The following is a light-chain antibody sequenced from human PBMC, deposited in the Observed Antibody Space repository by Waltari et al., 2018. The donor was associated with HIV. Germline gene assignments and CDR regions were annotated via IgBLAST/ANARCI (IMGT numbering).Light chain of an antibody. Sequence: QAGLTQPPSVSADLRQTATLTCTGNNNNVSHQGSTWLQQHQGHHPKLLSYRNNNRPSGISERFSASRSGTTASLKVTGLQPEDEADYYCSTWDRSLGAWVFGGGTKLTVL. V-gene: IGLV10-54*04. J-gene: IGLJ3*02. CDR3: STWDRSLGAWV. CDR1: NNNVSHQG. CDR2: RNN.